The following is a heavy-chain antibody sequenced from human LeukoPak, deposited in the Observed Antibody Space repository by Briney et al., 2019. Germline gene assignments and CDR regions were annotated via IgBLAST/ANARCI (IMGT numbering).Heavy chain of an antibody. J-gene: IGHJ2*01. CDR1: GRSNNRGDYY. D-gene: IGHD3-22*01. CDR2: IYYSGRP. Sequence: PSQTLSLTCTVSGRSNNRGDYYWSWIRQPPGKGLEWIGYIYYSGRPHYNPPLKSRVTISVDTSNDQFSLKLSSVTAADTAVYYCARLRSDYYDSSGYDYAAMTWYFDLWGRGTLVTVSS. CDR3: ARLRSDYYDSSGYDYAAMTWYFDL. V-gene: IGHV4-30-4*01.